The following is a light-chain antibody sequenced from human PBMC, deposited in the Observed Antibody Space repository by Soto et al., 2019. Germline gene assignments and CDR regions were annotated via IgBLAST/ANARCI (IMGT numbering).Light chain of an antibody. J-gene: IGLJ1*01. CDR2: EVS. CDR3: SSYTGSGALYV. V-gene: IGLV2-14*01. Sequence: QSVLTQPASVSGSPGQSITISCTGTSSDVGGYKYVSWYQQHPGKAPKLMIYEVSNRPSGVSNRFSGSKSGNTPSLTISGLQAEDEADYDCSSYTGSGALYVFGTGTKVTVL. CDR1: SSDVGGYKY.